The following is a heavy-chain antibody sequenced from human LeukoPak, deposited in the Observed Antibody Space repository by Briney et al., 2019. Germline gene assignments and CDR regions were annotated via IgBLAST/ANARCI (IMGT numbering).Heavy chain of an antibody. CDR2: IDPSDSYT. Sequence: GESLKISCKGSGYTFTSYWINWVRQKPGKGLEWMGRIDPSDSYTDYSPSFQGHVTISVDKSTSTAHLQWSNPKASDTAIYYCASAYCGGDCYPNYWGQGALVTVSS. D-gene: IGHD2-21*02. CDR3: ASAYCGGDCYPNY. CDR1: GYTFTSYW. V-gene: IGHV5-10-1*01. J-gene: IGHJ4*02.